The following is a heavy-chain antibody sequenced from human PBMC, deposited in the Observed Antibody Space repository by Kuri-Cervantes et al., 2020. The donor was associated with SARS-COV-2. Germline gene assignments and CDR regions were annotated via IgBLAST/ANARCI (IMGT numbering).Heavy chain of an antibody. V-gene: IGHV3-30*10. CDR1: GSPLTSFP. CDR2: ISSDGNNL. CDR3: ARVDRPVIGGRDYGLDV. Sequence: GGSLRLSCRALGSPLTSFPVYWVRQAPGKGLQWLAIISSDGNNLHYIDSVKGRFSLSRDNSMNTVFLQMDSLRMEDTGVYFCARVDRPVIGGRDYGLDVWGQGTAVTVSS. J-gene: IGHJ6*02. D-gene: IGHD2/OR15-2a*01.